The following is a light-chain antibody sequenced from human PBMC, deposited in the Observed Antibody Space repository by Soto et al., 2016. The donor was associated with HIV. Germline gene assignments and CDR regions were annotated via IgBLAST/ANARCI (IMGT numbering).Light chain of an antibody. J-gene: IGKJ4*01. CDR3: MQSIQFPLT. V-gene: IGKV2D-29*01. CDR2: EVS. CDR1: QSLVFSDGRTY. Sequence: DIVMTQTPFSLSVTPGQPASISCKASQSLVFSDGRTYLSWFLQEPGQPPQLLISEVSNRFSGVPDRFTASGSGTDFTLKISRVEAEDIGVYYCMQSIQFPLTFGGGTKVEIK.